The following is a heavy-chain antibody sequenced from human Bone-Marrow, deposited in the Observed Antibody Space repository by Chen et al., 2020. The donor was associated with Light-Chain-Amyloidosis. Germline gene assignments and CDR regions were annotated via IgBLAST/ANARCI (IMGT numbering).Heavy chain of an antibody. J-gene: IGHJ5*02. CDR2: IYYSGST. CDR3: ARHRSESIAAWLYWWFDP. CDR1: GGSIGSSHYF. D-gene: IGHD6-6*01. V-gene: IGHV4-39*01. Sequence: QLQLQEAGTGLVKSSETLSLTCTGSGGSIGSSHYFWGRTRQPPGTGLEWMGSIYYSGSTHYDATRKSRVTMAVDTSNNSFSQELSSVTAAETAVYYCARHRSESIAAWLYWWFDPWGQGTLVTVSS.